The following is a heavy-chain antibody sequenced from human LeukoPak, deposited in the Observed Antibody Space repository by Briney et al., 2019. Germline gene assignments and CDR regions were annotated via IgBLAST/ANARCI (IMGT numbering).Heavy chain of an antibody. CDR2: ISGYNGYT. CDR1: GYILSNFG. CDR3: ARDLGISGWYAPPLGYFDY. D-gene: IGHD6-19*01. V-gene: IGHV1-18*01. J-gene: IGHJ4*02. Sequence: ASVKVSCKASGYILSNFGINWVRQAPGQGLEWMGWISGYNGYTKYAQKLQGRVTMTTDTSTSTAHMELKRLRSDDTAVYYCARDLGISGWYAPPLGYFDYWGQGTLLTVSS.